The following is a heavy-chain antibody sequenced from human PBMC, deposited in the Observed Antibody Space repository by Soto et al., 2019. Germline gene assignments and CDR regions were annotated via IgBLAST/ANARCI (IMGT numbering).Heavy chain of an antibody. J-gene: IGHJ5*02. Sequence: QLQLQESGPGLVKPSETLSLTCTVSGGSISSSSYYWGWIRQPPGKGLEWIGSIYYSGSTYYNPSLKSRVTISVDTSKNQFSLKLSSVTAADTAVYYCALRSSSSVGTWFDPWGQGTLVTVSS. V-gene: IGHV4-39*01. CDR3: ALRSSSSVGTWFDP. D-gene: IGHD6-6*01. CDR1: GGSISSSSYY. CDR2: IYYSGST.